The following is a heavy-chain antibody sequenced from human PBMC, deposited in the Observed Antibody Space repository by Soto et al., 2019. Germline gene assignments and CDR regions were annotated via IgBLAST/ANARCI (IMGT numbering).Heavy chain of an antibody. V-gene: IGHV2-5*02. CDR2: IYWDDDK. J-gene: IGHJ4*02. CDR1: GFSLSTSGVG. CDR3: APSPYSSSSYYFDY. D-gene: IGHD6-6*01. Sequence: QITLKESGPTLVKPTQTLTLTCTFSGFSLSTSGVGVGWIRQPPGKALEWLALIYWDDDKRDSPFLKSRLTITKDTSKNPVVLTMTTMDPVDTATYYCAPSPYSSSSYYFDYWGQGTLVTVSS.